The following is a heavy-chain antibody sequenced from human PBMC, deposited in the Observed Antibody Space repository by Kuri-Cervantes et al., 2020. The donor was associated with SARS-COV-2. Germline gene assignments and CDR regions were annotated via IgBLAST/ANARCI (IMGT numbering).Heavy chain of an antibody. J-gene: IGHJ4*02. CDR3: ARDRSLGYQLRAYYFDY. Sequence: GGSLRLSCAASGFTFSSYSMNWVRQAPGKGLEWVSYISSSSSCIYYADSVKGRFTISRDNAKNSLYLQMNSLRAEDTAVYYCARDRSLGYQLRAYYFDYWGQGTLVTVSS. CDR1: GFTFSSYS. CDR2: ISSSSSCI. D-gene: IGHD2-2*01. V-gene: IGHV3-21*05.